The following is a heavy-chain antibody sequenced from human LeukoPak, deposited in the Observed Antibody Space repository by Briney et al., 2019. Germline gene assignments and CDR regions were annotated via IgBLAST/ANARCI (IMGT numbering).Heavy chain of an antibody. CDR2: IYHSGST. CDR1: GGSISSSNW. J-gene: IGHJ3*02. Sequence: PSDTLSLTCAVSGGSISSSNWWSWVRQPPGKGLEWIGEIYHSGSTNYNPSLKSRVTISVDKSKNQFSLKLSSVTAADTAVYYCARDGKHTPTVVTPGTDAFDIWGQGTVVTVSS. CDR3: ARDGKHTPTVVTPGTDAFDI. D-gene: IGHD4-23*01. V-gene: IGHV4-4*02.